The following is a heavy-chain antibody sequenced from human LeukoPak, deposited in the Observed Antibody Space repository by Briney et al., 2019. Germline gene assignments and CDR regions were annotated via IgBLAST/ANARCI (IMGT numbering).Heavy chain of an antibody. CDR1: GGSFSGYY. Sequence: SETLSLTCAVYGGSFSGYYWSWIRQPPGKGLEWIGEINHSGSSNYNPSLKSRVTISVDASKNQFSLKLSSVTAADTAVYYCARGEDGDYYFQHWGQGTLVTVSS. CDR2: INHSGSS. J-gene: IGHJ1*01. V-gene: IGHV4-34*01. CDR3: ARGEDGDYYFQH. D-gene: IGHD4-17*01.